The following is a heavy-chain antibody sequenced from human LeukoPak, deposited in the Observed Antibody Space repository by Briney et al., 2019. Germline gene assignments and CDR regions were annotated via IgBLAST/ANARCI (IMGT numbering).Heavy chain of an antibody. CDR2: ISGTGGST. D-gene: IGHD2-2*01. Sequence: GGSLRLSCAASGITFSSYAMSWVRQAPGKGLEWVSAISGTGGSTYYAASVKGRFTISRDNSKNTLYLQMNSLRAEDTAVYYCAKGTAGVNYYYGMDVWGQGTTVTVSS. J-gene: IGHJ6*02. V-gene: IGHV3-23*01. CDR1: GITFSSYA. CDR3: AKGTAGVNYYYGMDV.